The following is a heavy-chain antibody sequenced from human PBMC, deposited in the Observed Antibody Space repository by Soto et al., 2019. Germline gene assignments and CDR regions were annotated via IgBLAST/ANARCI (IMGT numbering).Heavy chain of an antibody. V-gene: IGHV3-23*01. CDR1: GFTFSSYA. Sequence: VGSLRLSCAASGFTFSSYAMSWVRQAPGKGLEWVSAISGSGGSTYYADSVKGRFTISRANSKNTLYLQMNSLRAEDTAVYYCAKDLGQQLAPSNWFDPWGQGTLVTVSS. CDR3: AKDLGQQLAPSNWFDP. J-gene: IGHJ5*02. CDR2: ISGSGGST. D-gene: IGHD6-13*01.